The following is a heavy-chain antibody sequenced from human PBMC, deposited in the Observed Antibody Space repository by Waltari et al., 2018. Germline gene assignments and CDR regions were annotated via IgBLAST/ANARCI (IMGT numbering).Heavy chain of an antibody. D-gene: IGHD4-4*01. Sequence: QVQLQQWGAGLLKPSETLSLTCAVYGGSFSGYYWSWIRQPPGKGLEGIVEINHSGSTNYNPSLKSRVTISVDTSKNQFSLKLSSVTAADTAVYYCARKLQDDYPLLDPGYYYYGMDVWGQGTTVTVSS. CDR3: ARKLQDDYPLLDPGYYYYGMDV. J-gene: IGHJ6*02. CDR2: INHSGST. CDR1: GGSFSGYY. V-gene: IGHV4-34*01.